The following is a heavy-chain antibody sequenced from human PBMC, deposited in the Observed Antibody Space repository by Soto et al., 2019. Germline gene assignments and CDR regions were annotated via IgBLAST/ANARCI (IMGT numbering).Heavy chain of an antibody. CDR3: VRDSYTAHWHTSGEDY. J-gene: IGHJ4*02. CDR1: GFYITNYW. V-gene: IGHV3-7*01. D-gene: IGHD2-2*02. CDR2: IKEDGSLK. Sequence: DVQLVESGGGLVQPGGSLRLSCAASGFYITNYWMTWVRQAPGKGPEWVASIKEDGSLKFYVDSVRGRFTISRDNAKNSVYLGMSRLSAEDAAVYYCVRDSYTAHWHTSGEDYWGQGTVVTASS.